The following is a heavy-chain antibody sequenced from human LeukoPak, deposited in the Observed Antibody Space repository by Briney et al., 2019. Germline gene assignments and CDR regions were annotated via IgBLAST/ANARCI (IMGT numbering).Heavy chain of an antibody. J-gene: IGHJ4*02. V-gene: IGHV4-59*08. Sequence: SETLSLTCTVSGGSISSYYWSWIRQPPGKGLEWIGYIYYSGSTNYNPSRKSRVTISVDTSKKQFSLKLSSVTAADTAVYYCARGLQTYYYDSSGYYSDYWGQGTLVTVSS. CDR3: ARGLQTYYYDSSGYYSDY. CDR1: GGSISSYY. CDR2: IYYSGST. D-gene: IGHD3-22*01.